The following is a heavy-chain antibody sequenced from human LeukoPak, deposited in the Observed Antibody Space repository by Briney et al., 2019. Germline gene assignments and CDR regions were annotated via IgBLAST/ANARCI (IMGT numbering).Heavy chain of an antibody. CDR2: FDPEDGET. Sequence: ASVKVSCKVSGYTLTELSMHWVRQAPGKGLEWMGGFDPEDGETIYAQKFQGRVTMTEDTSTDTAYMELRSLRSDDTAVYYCARETFILTGYAPAYYFDYWGQGTLVTVSS. V-gene: IGHV1-24*01. D-gene: IGHD3-9*01. CDR3: ARETFILTGYAPAYYFDY. CDR1: GYTLTELS. J-gene: IGHJ4*02.